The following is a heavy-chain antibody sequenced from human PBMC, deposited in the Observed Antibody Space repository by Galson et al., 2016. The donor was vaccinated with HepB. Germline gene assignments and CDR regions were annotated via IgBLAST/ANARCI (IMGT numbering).Heavy chain of an antibody. Sequence: SETLSLTCAVSGGSIVTTSWWSWVRQPPGKGLEWIGELHCAGSANFNPSLTSRVTISVDRSKNQFSLNLTSVTAADTAVYYCARDTRSMAASGTTYGMDVWGRGTTVTVSS. D-gene: IGHD6-13*01. CDR2: LHCAGSA. CDR1: GGSIVTTSW. J-gene: IGHJ6*02. V-gene: IGHV4-4*02. CDR3: ARDTRSMAASGTTYGMDV.